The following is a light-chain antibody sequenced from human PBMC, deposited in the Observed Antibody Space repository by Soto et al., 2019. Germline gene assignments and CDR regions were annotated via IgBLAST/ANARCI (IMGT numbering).Light chain of an antibody. CDR1: QSISSY. CDR3: QQSYSSPYT. V-gene: IGKV1-39*01. CDR2: AAS. Sequence: DIQMTQSPSSLSASVGDRVTITCRASQSISSYLNWYPQKPGKAPKLLIYAASSLQSVVPSRFSGSGSGTDFKLTIRSLQPEAFATYYCQQSYSSPYTFGQGTKLEIK. J-gene: IGKJ2*01.